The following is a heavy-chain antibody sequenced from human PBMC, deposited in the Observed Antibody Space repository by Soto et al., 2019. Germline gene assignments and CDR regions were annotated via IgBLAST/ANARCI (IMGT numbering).Heavy chain of an antibody. D-gene: IGHD3-3*01. J-gene: IGHJ4*02. V-gene: IGHV3-23*01. CDR3: ATGRFITIVGVGIRGFDY. CDR2: ISGSGGST. Sequence: EVQLLESGGGLVQPGGSLRLSCAASGFTFSSYAMSWVRQAPGKGLEWVSAISGSGGSTYYADSVKGRFTISRDNSKNTLYLQMNSLRAEDTAVYYCATGRFITIVGVGIRGFDYWGQGTLVTVSS. CDR1: GFTFSSYA.